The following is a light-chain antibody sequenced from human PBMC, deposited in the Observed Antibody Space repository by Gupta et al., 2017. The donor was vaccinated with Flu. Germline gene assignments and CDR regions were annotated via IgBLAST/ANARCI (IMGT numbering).Light chain of an antibody. CDR2: GAS. Sequence: IXXXXXPXTLXXSXXERATLSCRASQMVSSNLAWYQQKPGQAPRLLIYGASTRATGIPARFSGSGSGTEFTLTISSLQSEDFAVYYCQQYNNWPALTFGGGTKVEIK. J-gene: IGKJ4*01. CDR3: QQYNNWPALT. CDR1: QMVSSN. V-gene: IGKV3-15*01.